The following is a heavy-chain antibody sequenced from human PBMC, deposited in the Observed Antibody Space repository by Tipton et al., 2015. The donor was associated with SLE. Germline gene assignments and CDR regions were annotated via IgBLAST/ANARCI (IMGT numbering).Heavy chain of an antibody. CDR2: IYYSGST. J-gene: IGHJ4*02. CDR1: GYSISSGYY. Sequence: TLSLTCTVSGYSISSGYYWSWIRQPPGKGLEWIGYIYYSGSTNYNPSLKSRVTISVDTSKNQFSLKLSSVTAADTAVYYCARVGVVVASYFDYWGQGTLVTVSS. V-gene: IGHV4-61*01. D-gene: IGHD2-15*01. CDR3: ARVGVVVASYFDY.